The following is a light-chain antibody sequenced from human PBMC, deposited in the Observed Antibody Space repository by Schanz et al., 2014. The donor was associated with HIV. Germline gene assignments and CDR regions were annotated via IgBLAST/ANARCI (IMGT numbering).Light chain of an antibody. CDR3: CSYAGRSTVV. J-gene: IGLJ3*02. Sequence: QSALTQPASVSGSPGQSISISCTGTSGDVGSYNYVSWYQQHPGKAPKLMIYDVSNRPSGVSNRFSGSKSGNTASLTISGLQAEDEADYYCCSYAGRSTVVFGGGTKLTVL. V-gene: IGLV2-14*03. CDR2: DVS. CDR1: SGDVGSYNY.